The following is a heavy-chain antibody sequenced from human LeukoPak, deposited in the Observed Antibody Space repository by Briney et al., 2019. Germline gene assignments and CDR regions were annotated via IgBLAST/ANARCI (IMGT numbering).Heavy chain of an antibody. CDR1: GGSFSGYY. CDR3: ARARRRNYGAPDY. Sequence: SETLSLTCAVYGGSFSGYYWSWIRQPPGKGLEWIGEINHSGSTNYNPSLKSRVTISVDTSKNQFSLKLSSVTAADTAVYYCARARRRNYGAPDYWGQGTLVTVSS. CDR2: INHSGST. J-gene: IGHJ4*02. V-gene: IGHV4-34*01. D-gene: IGHD4-17*01.